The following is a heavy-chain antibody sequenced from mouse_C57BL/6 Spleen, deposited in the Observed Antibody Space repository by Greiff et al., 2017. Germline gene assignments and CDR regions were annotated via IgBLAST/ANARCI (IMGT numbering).Heavy chain of an antibody. D-gene: IGHD2-4*01. CDR3: ARHDYDEAWFAY. CDR1: GFTFSSYG. Sequence: EVKLEESGGDLVKPGGSLKLSCAASGFTFSSYGMSWVRQTPDKRLEWVATISSGGSYTYYPDSVKGRFTISRDNAKNTLYLQMSSLKSEDTAMYYCARHDYDEAWFAYWGQGTLVTVSA. CDR2: ISSGGSYT. V-gene: IGHV5-6*02. J-gene: IGHJ3*01.